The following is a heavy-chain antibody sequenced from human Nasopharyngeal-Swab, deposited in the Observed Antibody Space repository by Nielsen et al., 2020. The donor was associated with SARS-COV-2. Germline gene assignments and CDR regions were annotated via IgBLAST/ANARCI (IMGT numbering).Heavy chain of an antibody. V-gene: IGHV3-7*03. CDR2: IKQDGSEK. Sequence: GESLKISCAASGFTFSSYWMSWVRQAPGKGLEWVANIKQDGSEKYYVDSVKGRFTISRDNAKNSLYLQMNSLRAEDTAVYYCAREWYCDYVWGSSSGMDVWGQGTTVTVSS. CDR3: AREWYCDYVWGSSSGMDV. CDR1: GFTFSSYW. D-gene: IGHD3-16*01. J-gene: IGHJ6*02.